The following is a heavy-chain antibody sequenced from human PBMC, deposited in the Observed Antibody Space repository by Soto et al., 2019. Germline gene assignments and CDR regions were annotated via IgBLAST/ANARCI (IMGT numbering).Heavy chain of an antibody. J-gene: IGHJ4*02. V-gene: IGHV4-39*01. CDR2: YYSGST. Sequence: YYSGSTYYNPSLKSRVTISVDTSKNQFSLKLSSVTAADTAVYYCARRYFDWLFDYWGQGTLVTVSS. CDR3: ARRYFDWLFDY. D-gene: IGHD3-9*01.